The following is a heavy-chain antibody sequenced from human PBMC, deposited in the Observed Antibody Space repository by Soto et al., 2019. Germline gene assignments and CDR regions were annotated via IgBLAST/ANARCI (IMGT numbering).Heavy chain of an antibody. CDR3: VRPYSSGWYGPDHFDY. CDR2: IWYDGSNK. J-gene: IGHJ4*02. Sequence: QVQLVESGGGVVQPGRSLRLSCAASGFTFSSYGMHWVRQAPGKGLEWVAVIWYDGSNKYYADSVKGRFTISRDNSKNTLYLQMNRLRAEVTAVYYCVRPYSSGWYGPDHFDYWGQGTLVTVSS. D-gene: IGHD6-19*01. CDR1: GFTFSSYG. V-gene: IGHV3-33*01.